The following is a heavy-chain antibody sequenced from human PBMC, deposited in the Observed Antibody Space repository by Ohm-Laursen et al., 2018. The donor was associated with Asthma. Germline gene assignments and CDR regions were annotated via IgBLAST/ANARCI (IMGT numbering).Heavy chain of an antibody. Sequence: SLRLSCAASGFTFSSYAMHWVRQAPGKGLEWVAVISYDGSNKYYADSVKGRFTISRDNSKNTLYLQTNSLRAEDTAVYYCARDDIVVVPAATVSYGMDVWGQGTTVTVSS. J-gene: IGHJ6*02. CDR3: ARDDIVVVPAATVSYGMDV. V-gene: IGHV3-30-3*01. D-gene: IGHD2-2*01. CDR2: ISYDGSNK. CDR1: GFTFSSYA.